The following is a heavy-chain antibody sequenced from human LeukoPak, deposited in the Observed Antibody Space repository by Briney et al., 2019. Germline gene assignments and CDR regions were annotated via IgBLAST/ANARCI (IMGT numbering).Heavy chain of an antibody. CDR3: ASEPARGYCSGGSCPDAFDI. V-gene: IGHV3-21*01. CDR2: ISSSSSYI. CDR1: GFTFSSYS. Sequence: GGSLRLSCAASGFTFSSYSMNWVRQAPGKGLEWVSSISSSSSYIYYADSVKGRFTISRDNAKNSLYLQMNSLRAEDTAVYYCASEPARGYCSGGSCPDAFDIWGQGTMVTVSS. D-gene: IGHD2-15*01. J-gene: IGHJ3*02.